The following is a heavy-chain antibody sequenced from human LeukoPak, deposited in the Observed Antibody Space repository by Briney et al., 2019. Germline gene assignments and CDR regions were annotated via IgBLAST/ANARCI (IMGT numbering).Heavy chain of an antibody. CDR2: IYYSGST. D-gene: IGHD3-22*01. V-gene: IGHV4-39*01. J-gene: IGHJ6*02. CDR1: GDSISSSSYY. Sequence: SETLSLTCTVSGDSISSSSYYWGWIRQPPGKGLEWMGSIYYSGSTYYNPSLKSRVTVSVDTSKNQFSLKVTSVTAADTAVYYCARQNGSSGYYSYYYYYGMDVWGQGTTVTVSS. CDR3: ARQNGSSGYYSYYYYYGMDV.